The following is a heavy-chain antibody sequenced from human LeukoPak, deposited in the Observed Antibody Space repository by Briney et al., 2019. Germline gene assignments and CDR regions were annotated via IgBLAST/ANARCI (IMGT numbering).Heavy chain of an antibody. D-gene: IGHD4-23*01. J-gene: IGHJ5*02. CDR1: GGSISSYY. CDR3: ASKPVVPGSHGHYFDP. Sequence: SETLSLTCTVSGGSISSYYWSWIRQPPGKGLEWIGYIYYSGSTNYNPSLKSRVTISIDTSKNQVSLNLTSVTAADTAVYYCASKPVVPGSHGHYFDPWGQGTLVTVSS. CDR2: IYYSGST. V-gene: IGHV4-59*01.